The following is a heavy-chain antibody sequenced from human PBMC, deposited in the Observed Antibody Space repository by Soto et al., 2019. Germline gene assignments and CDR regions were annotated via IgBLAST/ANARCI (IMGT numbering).Heavy chain of an antibody. CDR2: INHSGST. D-gene: IGHD5-18*01. V-gene: IGHV4-34*01. CDR3: ARSGYSYAHTLFQH. CDR1: GWSFSGYY. Sequence: SETLSLTCAVYGWSFSGYYLSWIRQPPGKGLEWIGEINHSGSTNYNPSLKSRVTISVDASKNQFSLKLSSVTAADTAVYYCARSGYSYAHTLFQHWGQGTLVTRLL. J-gene: IGHJ1*01.